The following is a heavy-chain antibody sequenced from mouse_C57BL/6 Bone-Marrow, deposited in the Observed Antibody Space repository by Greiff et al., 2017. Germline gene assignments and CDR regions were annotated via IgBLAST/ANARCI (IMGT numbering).Heavy chain of an antibody. Sequence: QVQLQQPGAELVKPGASVKMSCKASGYTFTSYWITWVKQRPGQGLEWIGDIYHGSGSTNYNEKFKSKATLTVDTSSSTAYMQLSSLTSEDSAVYYCASSTMVTTTGYYFDYWGQGTTLTVSS. CDR1: GYTFTSYW. CDR3: ASSTMVTTTGYYFDY. J-gene: IGHJ2*01. V-gene: IGHV1-55*01. CDR2: IYHGSGST. D-gene: IGHD2-2*01.